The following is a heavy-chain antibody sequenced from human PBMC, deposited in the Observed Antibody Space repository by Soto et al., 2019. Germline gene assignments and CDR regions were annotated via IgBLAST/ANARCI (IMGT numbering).Heavy chain of an antibody. CDR3: AKDIVVRGGELTLFDY. CDR2: ISWNSGSI. V-gene: IGHV3-9*01. Sequence: GGSLRLSCAASGFTFDDYAMHWVRQAPGKGLEWVSGISWNSGSIGYADSVKGRFTISRDNAKNSLYLQMNSLRAEDTALYYCAKDIVVRGGELTLFDYWGQGTLVTVSS. J-gene: IGHJ4*02. CDR1: GFTFDDYA. D-gene: IGHD3-16*01.